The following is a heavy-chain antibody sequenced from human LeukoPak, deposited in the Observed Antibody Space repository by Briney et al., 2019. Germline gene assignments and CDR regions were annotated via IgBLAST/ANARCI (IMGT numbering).Heavy chain of an antibody. J-gene: IGHJ4*02. D-gene: IGHD3-22*01. V-gene: IGHV3-7*01. CDR3: ARVSYTSYYDSSGYFGH. Sequence: GGSLRLSCAASGFIFSSYWMSWVRQAPGKGLEWVANIKQDGSEKYYVDSVKGRFTISRDNAKNSLYLQMNSLRAEDTAVYYCARVSYTSYYDSSGYFGHWGQGTLVTVSS. CDR1: GFIFSSYW. CDR2: IKQDGSEK.